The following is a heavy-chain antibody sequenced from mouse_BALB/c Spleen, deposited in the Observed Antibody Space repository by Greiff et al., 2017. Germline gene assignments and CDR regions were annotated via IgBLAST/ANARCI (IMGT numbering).Heavy chain of an antibody. J-gene: IGHJ2*01. V-gene: IGHV3-2*02. Sequence: DVQLQESGPGLVKPSQSLSLTCTVTGYSITSDYAWNWIRQFPGNKLEWMGYISYSGSTSYNPSLKSRISITRDTSKNQFFLQLNSVTTEDTATYYCARRSYRYGYYFDYWGQGTTLTVSS. CDR2: ISYSGST. CDR1: GYSITSDYA. CDR3: ARRSYRYGYYFDY. D-gene: IGHD2-14*01.